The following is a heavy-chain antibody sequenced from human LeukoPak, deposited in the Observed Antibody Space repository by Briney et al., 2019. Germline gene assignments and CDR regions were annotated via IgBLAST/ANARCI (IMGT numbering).Heavy chain of an antibody. V-gene: IGHV1-2*02. J-gene: IGHJ3*02. CDR2: INPNSGGT. CDR3: ARDVVPAAMKAFDI. Sequence: GASVKVSCKASGYTFTGYYMHWVRQAPGQGLEWMGWINPNSGGTNYAQKFQGRVTMTRDTSISTAYMELSRLRSDDTAVYYCARDVVPAAMKAFDIWGQGTMVTVSS. CDR1: GYTFTGYY. D-gene: IGHD2-2*01.